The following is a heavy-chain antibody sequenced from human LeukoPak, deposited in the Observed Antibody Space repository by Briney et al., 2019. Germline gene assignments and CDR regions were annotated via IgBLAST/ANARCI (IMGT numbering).Heavy chain of an antibody. CDR3: AAGVPAASKYYYYYMDV. CDR1: GGTFSSYA. J-gene: IGHJ6*03. V-gene: IGHV1-69*13. D-gene: IGHD2-2*01. CDR2: IIPIFGTA. Sequence: ASVKVSCKASGGTFSSYAISWVRQAPGQGLEWMGGIIPIFGTANYARKFQGRVTITADESTSTAYMELSSLRSEDTAVYYCAAGVPAASKYYYYYMDVWGKGTTVTVSS.